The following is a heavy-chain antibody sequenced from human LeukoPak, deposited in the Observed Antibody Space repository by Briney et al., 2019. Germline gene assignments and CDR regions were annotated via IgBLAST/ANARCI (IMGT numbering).Heavy chain of an antibody. D-gene: IGHD3-10*01. CDR3: TTVTMVRDYDY. CDR2: IKKKTDGGTT. CDR1: GFPFSGDW. J-gene: IGHJ4*02. Sequence: GGSLRLSCAASGFPFSGDWMSWVRQAPGKGLEWVGRIKKKTDGGTTDYAAPVKGRFSISRDDSKNMLYLEMNSLKIEDTAVYYCTTVTMVRDYDYWGQGTLVTVSS. V-gene: IGHV3-15*01.